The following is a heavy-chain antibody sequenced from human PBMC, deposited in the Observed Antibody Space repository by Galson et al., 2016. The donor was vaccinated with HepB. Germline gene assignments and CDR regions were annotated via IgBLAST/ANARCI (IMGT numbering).Heavy chain of an antibody. V-gene: IGHV4-34*01. J-gene: IGHJ5*02. Sequence: LSLTCGVHGGSFNAYYWSWIRQPPGKGLEWIGEVNHSGYTRYNPSLKSRVTISVDTSKNQFSLNLTSMTAADTAVYYCAGVVVAATNWFDPWGQGTLVTVSS. CDR2: VNHSGYT. CDR3: AGVVVAATNWFDP. CDR1: GGSFNAYY. D-gene: IGHD2-15*01.